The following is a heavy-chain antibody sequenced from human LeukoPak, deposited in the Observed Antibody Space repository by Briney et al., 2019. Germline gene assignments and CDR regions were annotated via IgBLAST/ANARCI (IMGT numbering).Heavy chain of an antibody. V-gene: IGHV1-69*13. J-gene: IGHJ4*02. CDR1: GGTFSGYA. CDR3: ARTRGNYYDSSGYYYLDY. CDR2: IIPIFGTA. Sequence: ASVKVSCKASGGTFSGYAISWVRQAPGQGLEWMGGIIPIFGTANYAQKFQGRVTITADESTSTAYMELSSLRSEDTAVYYCARTRGNYYDSSGYYYLDYWGQGTLVTVSS. D-gene: IGHD3-22*01.